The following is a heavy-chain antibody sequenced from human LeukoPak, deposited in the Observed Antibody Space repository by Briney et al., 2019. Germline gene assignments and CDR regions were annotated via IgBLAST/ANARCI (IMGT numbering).Heavy chain of an antibody. CDR3: ARDRYDGSHTDYCYYYMDG. V-gene: IGHV4-4*07. J-gene: IGHJ6*03. CDR2: IYSSGGT. CDR1: GRSTSNFY. Sequence: SDTLSLTCSVSGRSTSNFYWIWIRQPAGKGLEWIGRIYSSGGTSYNPSLESRVSMSIDTSKNQLSLKLCSVTAGDTGLYFCARDRYDGSHTDYCYYYMDGWGKGNTSTVSS. D-gene: IGHD2-2*01.